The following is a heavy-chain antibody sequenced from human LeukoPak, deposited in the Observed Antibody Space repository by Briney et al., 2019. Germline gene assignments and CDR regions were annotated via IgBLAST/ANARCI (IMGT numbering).Heavy chain of an antibody. D-gene: IGHD2-2*01. V-gene: IGHV1-69*05. CDR2: IIPIFGTA. Sequence: GASVKVSCKASGGTFSSYAISWVRQAPGQGLEWMGGIIPIFGTANYAQKFQGRVTMTSNTSISTAHRDLSSLRSEPTAVYYLSRVGGYCSRTSCYALYYYYMELWGKGTTLTISS. J-gene: IGHJ6*03. CDR3: SRVGGYCSRTSCYALYYYYMEL. CDR1: GGTFSSYA.